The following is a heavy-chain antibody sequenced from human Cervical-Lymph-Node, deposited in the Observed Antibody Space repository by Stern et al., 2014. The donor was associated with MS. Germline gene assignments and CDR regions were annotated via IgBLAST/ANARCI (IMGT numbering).Heavy chain of an antibody. V-gene: IGHV2-5*02. CDR3: ATHAPGVVPAALDY. D-gene: IGHD2-2*01. Sequence: QITLKESGPTLVKPTQTLTLTCTFSGFSLSTSGVGVGWIRQPPGKALEWLAFNDRDDSKRYSPSLKNRFTITKDTSKNQVVLTMNNMDPVDTATFYCATHAPGVVPAALDYWGQGTLVTVS. CDR1: GFSLSTSGVG. CDR2: NDRDDSK. J-gene: IGHJ4*02.